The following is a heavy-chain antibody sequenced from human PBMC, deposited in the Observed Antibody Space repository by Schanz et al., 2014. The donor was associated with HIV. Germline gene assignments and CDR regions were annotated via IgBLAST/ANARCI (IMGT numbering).Heavy chain of an antibody. V-gene: IGHV3-23*04. Sequence: EVQLVESGGGLVQPGRSLRLSCAASGFTFSSYAMSWVRQAAGKGLEWVSVISGSGGSTYYADSVKGRFTISRANSKNTLYLQMTSRRAEDTAVYYCANLVVAATDDAFDIWGQGTMVTVSS. CDR1: GFTFSSYA. D-gene: IGHD2-15*01. J-gene: IGHJ3*02. CDR2: ISGSGGST. CDR3: ANLVVAATDDAFDI.